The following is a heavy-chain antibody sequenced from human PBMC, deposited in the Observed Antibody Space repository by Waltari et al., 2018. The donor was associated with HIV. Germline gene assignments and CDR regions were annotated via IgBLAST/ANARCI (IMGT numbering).Heavy chain of an antibody. CDR1: TFSSYA. CDR3: ASYPMTTVVTRFDY. J-gene: IGHJ4*02. Sequence: TFSSYAMHWVRQAPGKGLEWVAVISYDGSNKYYADSVKGRFTISRDNSKNTLYLQMNSLRAEDTAVYYCASYPMTTVVTRFDYWGQGTLVTVSS. CDR2: ISYDGSNK. V-gene: IGHV3-30*01. D-gene: IGHD4-17*01.